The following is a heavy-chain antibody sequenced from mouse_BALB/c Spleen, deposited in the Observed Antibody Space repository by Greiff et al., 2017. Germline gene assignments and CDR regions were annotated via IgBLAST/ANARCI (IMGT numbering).Heavy chain of an antibody. V-gene: IGHV1-69*02. D-gene: IGHD1-3*01. J-gene: IGHJ4*01. CDR2: IYPSDSYT. CDR3: TRSDSSYAMDY. Sequence: QVQLQQPGAELVRPGASVKLSCKASGYTFTSYWINWVKQRPGQGLEWIGNIYPSDSYTNYNQKFKDKATLTVDKSSSTAYMQLSSPTSEDSAVYYCTRSDSSYAMDYWGQGTSVTVST. CDR1: GYTFTSYW.